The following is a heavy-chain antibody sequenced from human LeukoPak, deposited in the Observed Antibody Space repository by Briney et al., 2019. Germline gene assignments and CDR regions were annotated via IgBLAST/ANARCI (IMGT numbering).Heavy chain of an antibody. J-gene: IGHJ5*02. CDR2: IYYSGST. Sequence: SETLSVTCTVSGGSISSDCWSWIRQPPGKGLEWIGYIYYSGSTNYNPSLKSRVTISVDTSKNQFSLKLSSVTAADTAVYYCARDRGYCSGGSCYRWFDPWSQGTLVTVSS. D-gene: IGHD2-15*01. V-gene: IGHV4-59*01. CDR1: GGSISSDC. CDR3: ARDRGYCSGGSCYRWFDP.